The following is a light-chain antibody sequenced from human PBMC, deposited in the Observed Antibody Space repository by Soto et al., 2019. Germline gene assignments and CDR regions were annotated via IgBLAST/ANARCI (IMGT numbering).Light chain of an antibody. Sequence: DIQMTQSPSTLSASLGDRVPITLRDSQSISSGLAWYQQKPGKAPKVLIYDASSLQSGVLSRFSGSGAGTEFTRTISSLQSEDFATYYCQQSYSSTITFGQGTRLEIK. CDR2: DAS. CDR1: QSISSG. CDR3: QQSYSSTIT. J-gene: IGKJ5*01. V-gene: IGKV1-5*01.